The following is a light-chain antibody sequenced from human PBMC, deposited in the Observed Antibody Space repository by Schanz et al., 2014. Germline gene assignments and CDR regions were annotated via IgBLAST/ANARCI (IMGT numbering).Light chain of an antibody. CDR1: SSDVGSYNR. Sequence: QSALTQPPSASGSPGQSVTISCTGTSSDVGSYNRVSWYQQPPGTAPKLMIYEVSNRPSGVPDRFSGSKSGNTASLTISGLQAEDEADYYCSSYISSRGVFGGGTKLTVL. CDR3: SSYISSRGV. J-gene: IGLJ3*02. V-gene: IGLV2-18*02. CDR2: EVS.